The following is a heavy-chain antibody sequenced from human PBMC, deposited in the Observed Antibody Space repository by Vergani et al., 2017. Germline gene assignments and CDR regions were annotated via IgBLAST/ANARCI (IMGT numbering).Heavy chain of an antibody. CDR3: ARGLRITMIYHPGRAFDI. V-gene: IGHV4-34*01. Sequence: QVQLQQWGAGLLKPSETLSLTCAVYGGSFSGYYWSWIRQPPGKGLEWIGEINHSGSTNYNPSLKSRVTISVDTSKNQFSLKLSSVTAADTAVYYCARGLRITMIYHPGRAFDIWGQGTMVTVSS. J-gene: IGHJ3*02. CDR2: INHSGST. CDR1: GGSFSGYY. D-gene: IGHD3-22*01.